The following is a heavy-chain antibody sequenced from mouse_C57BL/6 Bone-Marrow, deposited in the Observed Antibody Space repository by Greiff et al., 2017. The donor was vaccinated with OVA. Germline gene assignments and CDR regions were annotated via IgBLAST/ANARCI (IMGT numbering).Heavy chain of an antibody. V-gene: IGHV1-5*01. J-gene: IGHJ2*01. CDR2: IYPGNSDT. D-gene: IGHD2-4*01. Sequence: EVKLRQSGTVLARPGASVKMSCKTSGYTFTSYWMHWVKQRPGQGLEWIGAIYPGNSDTSYNQKFKGKAKLTAVTSASTAYMELSSLTNEDSAVYYCTNYDYDVVDYWGQGTTLTVSS. CDR1: GYTFTSYW. CDR3: TNYDYDVVDY.